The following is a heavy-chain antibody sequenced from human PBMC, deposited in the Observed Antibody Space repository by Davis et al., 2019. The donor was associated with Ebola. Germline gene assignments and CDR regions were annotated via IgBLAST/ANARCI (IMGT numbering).Heavy chain of an antibody. CDR3: ARDEGRSSSGIYYYGMDV. CDR1: GGTFSSYA. V-gene: IGHV1-69*04. D-gene: IGHD3-22*01. Sequence: AASVKVSCKASGGTFSSYAISWVRQAPGQGLEWMGRIIPILGIANYAQKFQGRVTITADKSTSTAYMELSSLRSEDTAVYYCARDEGRSSSGIYYYGMDVWGQGTTVTVSS. J-gene: IGHJ6*02. CDR2: IIPILGIA.